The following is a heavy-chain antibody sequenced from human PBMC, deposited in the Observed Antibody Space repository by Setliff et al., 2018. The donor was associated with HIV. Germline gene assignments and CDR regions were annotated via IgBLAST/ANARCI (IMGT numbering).Heavy chain of an antibody. J-gene: IGHJ5*02. D-gene: IGHD2-15*01. CDR3: ARGKGRYCSGGSCYPNNWFDP. CDR2: INIKNGNT. V-gene: IGHV1-18*01. CDR1: GFTFSSSG. Sequence: ASVKVSCKASGFTFSSSGISWVRQAPGQGLEWMGWINIKNGNTNYGQKLQGRVSMTTDTSTSTAYMELRSLRSDDTAVYYCARGKGRYCSGGSCYPNNWFDPWGQGTLVTVSS.